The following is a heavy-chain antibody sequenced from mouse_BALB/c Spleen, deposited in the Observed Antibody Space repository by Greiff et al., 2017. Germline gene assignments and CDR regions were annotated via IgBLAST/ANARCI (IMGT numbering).Heavy chain of an antibody. D-gene: IGHD6-1*01. CDR3: ERGDGDHNGYFDV. CDR1: GYTFTSYW. Sequence: QVQLKQSGAELARPGASVKLSCKASGYTFTSYWLQWVKQRPGQGLEWIGAIYPGDGDTRYTQKFKGKATLTADKSSSTAYMQLSSLASEDSAVYYGERGDGDHNGYFDVWGAGTTGTVSS. J-gene: IGHJ1*01. V-gene: IGHV1-87*01. CDR2: IYPGDGDT.